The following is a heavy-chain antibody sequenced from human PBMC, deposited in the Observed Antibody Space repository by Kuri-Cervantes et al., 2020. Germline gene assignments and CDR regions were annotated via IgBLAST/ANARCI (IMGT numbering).Heavy chain of an antibody. CDR2: ISYDGSNK. Sequence: GESLKISCAASGFTFSSYGMHWVRQAPGKGLEWVAVISYDGSNKYYADSVKGRFTISRDNSKNTLYLQMNSLRAEDTAVYYCAKDGEDIVVVPAAMSEPPHYCGMDVWGQGTTVTVSS. CDR1: GFTFSSYG. J-gene: IGHJ6*02. V-gene: IGHV3-30*18. CDR3: AKDGEDIVVVPAAMSEPPHYCGMDV. D-gene: IGHD2-2*01.